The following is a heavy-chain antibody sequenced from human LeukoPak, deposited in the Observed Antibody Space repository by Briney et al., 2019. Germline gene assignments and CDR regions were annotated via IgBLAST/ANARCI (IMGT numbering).Heavy chain of an antibody. D-gene: IGHD6-13*01. CDR2: IYYSGST. J-gene: IGHJ1*01. V-gene: IGHV4-59*01. Sequence: SETLSLTCTVSGGAISSYYWSWIRQPPGKGLEWIGYIYYSGSTNYNPSLKSRVTISVDTSKNQFSLKLSSVTAADTAVYYCASVLSWYGGTEYFQHWGQGTLVTVSS. CDR3: ASVLSWYGGTEYFQH. CDR1: GGAISSYY.